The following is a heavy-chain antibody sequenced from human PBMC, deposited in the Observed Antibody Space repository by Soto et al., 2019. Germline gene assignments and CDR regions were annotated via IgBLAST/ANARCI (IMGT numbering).Heavy chain of an antibody. J-gene: IGHJ6*02. CDR2: INAGNGNT. D-gene: IGHD6-13*01. CDR3: ARGAYSSSWAYYGMDV. V-gene: IGHV1-3*01. Sequence: ASVKVSCKASGYTFTSYAMHWVSQAPGQRLEWMGWINAGNGNTKYSQKFQGRVTITRDTSASTAYMELSSLRSEDTAVYYCARGAYSSSWAYYGMDVWGQGTTVTVS. CDR1: GYTFTSYA.